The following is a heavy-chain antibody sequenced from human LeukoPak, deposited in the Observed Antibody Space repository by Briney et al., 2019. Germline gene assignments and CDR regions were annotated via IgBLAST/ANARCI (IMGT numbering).Heavy chain of an antibody. J-gene: IGHJ4*02. V-gene: IGHV3-66*01. CDR2: IYSSGST. CDR3: ARITSKVSLGGGWYFDY. D-gene: IGHD6-19*01. CDR1: GFSVRTNY. Sequence: GGSLRLSCATSGFSVRTNYMSWVRQAPGKGLEWVSVIYSSGSTYYPDSVKGRPTITRDDSQNTLDLQMNSLRAEDTAVYYCARITSKVSLGGGWYFDYWGQGTVVTVSS.